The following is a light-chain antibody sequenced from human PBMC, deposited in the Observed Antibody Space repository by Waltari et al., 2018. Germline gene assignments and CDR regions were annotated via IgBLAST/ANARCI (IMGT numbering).Light chain of an antibody. CDR3: QQYNNWPPT. CDR1: QSVSSN. CDR2: GAS. Sequence: EIVMTPSPATLSVSPGERATLSCRASQSVSSNLAWYQQKPGQAPRLLIYGASTRATGIPASFSGSGSGTEFTLTISSLQSEDFAVYYCQQYNNWPPTFGQGTKVEIK. J-gene: IGKJ1*01. V-gene: IGKV3-15*01.